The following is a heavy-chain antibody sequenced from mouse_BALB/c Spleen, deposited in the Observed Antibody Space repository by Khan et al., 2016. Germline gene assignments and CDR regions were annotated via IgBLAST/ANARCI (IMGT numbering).Heavy chain of an antibody. CDR3: VRGVIRGGDYFDY. D-gene: IGHD1-1*01. V-gene: IGHV5-6-5*01. Sequence: EVELVESGGGLAKPGGSLKLSCAASGFTFSSHAMSWVRQTPEKRLEWVAFISRGGTTFYPDSLKGRFTFSRDHGRNILYLQMTSQRSADTDMYYCVRGVIRGGDYFDYWGQGTTRTVSS. CDR2: ISRGGTT. J-gene: IGHJ2*01. CDR1: GFTFSSHA.